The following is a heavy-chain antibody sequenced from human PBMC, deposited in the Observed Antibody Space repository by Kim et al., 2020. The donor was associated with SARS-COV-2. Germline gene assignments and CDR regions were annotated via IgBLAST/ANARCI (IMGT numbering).Heavy chain of an antibody. Sequence: SETLSLTCAVYGGSFSGYYWSWIRQPPGKGLEWIGEINHSGSTNYNPSLKSRVTISVDTSKNQFSLKLSSVTAADTAVYYCARVPPGVRGVIIPPRGHYYGMDVWGQGTTVTVSS. D-gene: IGHD3-10*01. CDR2: INHSGST. CDR3: ARVPPGVRGVIIPPRGHYYGMDV. V-gene: IGHV4-34*01. CDR1: GGSFSGYY. J-gene: IGHJ6*02.